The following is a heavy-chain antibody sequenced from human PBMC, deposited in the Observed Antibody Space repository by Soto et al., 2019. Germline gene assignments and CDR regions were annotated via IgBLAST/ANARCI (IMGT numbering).Heavy chain of an antibody. D-gene: IGHD3-22*01. CDR3: ARQRYYDSRFHTAFDI. Sequence: ASVKVSCKASGYTFTSYAMHWVRQAPGQRLEWMGWINAGNGNTKYSQKFQGRVNITRDTPASTAYMELSSLRSEDTAVYYCARQRYYDSRFHTAFDIWRQGTMVTVSS. J-gene: IGHJ3*02. V-gene: IGHV1-3*01. CDR2: INAGNGNT. CDR1: GYTFTSYA.